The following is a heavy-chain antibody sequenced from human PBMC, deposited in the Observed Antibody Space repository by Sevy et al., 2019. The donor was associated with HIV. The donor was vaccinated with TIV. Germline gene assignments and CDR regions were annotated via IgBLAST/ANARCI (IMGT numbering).Heavy chain of an antibody. V-gene: IGHV3-15*01. Sequence: GGSLRLSCAASGFTFSNAWMSWVRQAPGKGLEWVGRIKSKNDGRTTDYAAPVKGRFTISIDDSKNTLNLQMNSLKTGDTAVYYCTVVVVIPYYFDYWGQGTLVTVSS. CDR1: GFTFSNAW. J-gene: IGHJ4*02. CDR3: TVVVVIPYYFDY. D-gene: IGHD3-22*01. CDR2: IKSKNDGRTT.